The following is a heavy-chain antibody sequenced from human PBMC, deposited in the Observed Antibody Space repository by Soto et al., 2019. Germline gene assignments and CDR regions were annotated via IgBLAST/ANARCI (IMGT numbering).Heavy chain of an antibody. Sequence: QVQLVQSGAEVKKPGASVKVSCKASGYTFTSYGISWVRQAPGQGLEWMGWISAYNGNTNYAQKLQGRVTMTTDTSTSTAYMELRSVRSDDTAVYYCARDVPYYDFWSGHPHLDYWGQGTLVTVSS. V-gene: IGHV1-18*04. CDR3: ARDVPYYDFWSGHPHLDY. CDR2: ISAYNGNT. CDR1: GYTFTSYG. D-gene: IGHD3-3*01. J-gene: IGHJ4*02.